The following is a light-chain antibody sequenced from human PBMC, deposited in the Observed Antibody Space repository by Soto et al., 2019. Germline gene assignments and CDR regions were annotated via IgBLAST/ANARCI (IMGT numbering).Light chain of an antibody. CDR2: EVS. CDR1: SSDIGGYRY. Sequence: QSALTQPASVSGSPGQSITISCTGTSSDIGGYRYVSWYQHYPGKAPKLMIYEVSNRPSGVSNRFSGSKSGNTASLTISGLQAEDEADYYCTSYTTSDTLVFGTGTKLTVL. J-gene: IGLJ1*01. CDR3: TSYTTSDTLV. V-gene: IGLV2-14*01.